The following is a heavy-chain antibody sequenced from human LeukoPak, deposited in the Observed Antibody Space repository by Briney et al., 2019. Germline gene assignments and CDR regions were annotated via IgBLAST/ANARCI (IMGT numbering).Heavy chain of an antibody. CDR1: GGSISSYY. CDR3: ARRYDILTAHYREGWFDP. D-gene: IGHD3-9*01. V-gene: IGHV4-59*12. Sequence: SETLSLTCTVSGGSISSYYWSWIRQPPGKGLEWIGYIYYSGSTNYNPSLKSRVTISVDTSKNQFSLKLSSVTAADTAVYYCARRYDILTAHYREGWFDPWGQGTLVTVSS. J-gene: IGHJ5*02. CDR2: IYYSGST.